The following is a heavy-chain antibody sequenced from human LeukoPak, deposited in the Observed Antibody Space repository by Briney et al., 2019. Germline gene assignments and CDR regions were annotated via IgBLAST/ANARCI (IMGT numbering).Heavy chain of an antibody. D-gene: IGHD2-2*01. CDR1: GYTFTGYY. CDR3: ARELSLGYCSSTSCGSNWFDP. J-gene: IGHJ5*02. CDR2: INPNSGGT. V-gene: IGHV1-2*02. Sequence: ASVKVSCKASGYTFTGYYMHWVRQAPGQRLEWMGWINPNSGGTNYAQKFQGRVTMTRDTSISTAYMELSRLRSDDTAVYYCARELSLGYCSSTSCGSNWFDPWGQGTLVTVSS.